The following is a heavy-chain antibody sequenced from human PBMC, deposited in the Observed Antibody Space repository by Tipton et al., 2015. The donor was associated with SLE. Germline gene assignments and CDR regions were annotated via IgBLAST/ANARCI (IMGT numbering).Heavy chain of an antibody. V-gene: IGHV4-59*01. CDR1: GGSLTHYY. J-gene: IGHJ4*02. CDR2: IHYTGTP. Sequence: TLSLTCTVSGGSLTHYYWNWIRQSPGKGLEWLGYIHYTGTPYYKASLKSRIAMSVDTSSNQLSLRLTSLTPADTAVYYCARSGSSNFDPPDFWGQGTLATVSS. CDR3: ARSGSSNFDPPDF. D-gene: IGHD4-11*01.